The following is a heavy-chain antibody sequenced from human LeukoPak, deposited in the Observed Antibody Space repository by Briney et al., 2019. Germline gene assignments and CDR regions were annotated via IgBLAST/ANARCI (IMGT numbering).Heavy chain of an antibody. Sequence: ASVKVSCRGSGYTFTGYYMHWVRQAPGQGLEWMGWINPNSGGTNYAQKFQGRVTMTRDTSISTAYMELSRLRSDDTAVYYCARVNLIGSWANWGQGTMVTVSS. V-gene: IGHV1-2*02. CDR2: INPNSGGT. CDR1: GYTFTGYY. CDR3: ARVNLIGSWAN. D-gene: IGHD3-10*01. J-gene: IGHJ3*01.